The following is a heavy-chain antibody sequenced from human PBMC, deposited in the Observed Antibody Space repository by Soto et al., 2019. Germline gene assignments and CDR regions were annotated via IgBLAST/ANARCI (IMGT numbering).Heavy chain of an antibody. CDR2: INAGNGNT. J-gene: IGHJ4*02. CDR1: GYTFTSYG. D-gene: IGHD4-17*01. Sequence: AASVKVSCKASGYTFTSYGISWVRQAPGQRLEWMGWINAGNGNTKYSQKFQGRVTITRDTSASTAYMELSSLRSEDTAVYYCARAPMTTVAPFDYWGQGTLVTVSS. V-gene: IGHV1-3*01. CDR3: ARAPMTTVAPFDY.